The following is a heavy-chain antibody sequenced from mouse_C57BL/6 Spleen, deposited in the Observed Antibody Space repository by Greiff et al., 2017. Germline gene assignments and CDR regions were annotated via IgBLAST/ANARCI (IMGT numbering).Heavy chain of an antibody. CDR2: ISSGGSYT. Sequence: EVQVVESGGDLVKPGGSLKLSCAASGFTFSSYGMSWVRQTPDKRLEWVATISSGGSYTYYPDSVKGRFTISRDNAKNTLYLQMSSLKSEDTAMYYCARGNYYGSRGDYFDYWGQGTTLTVSS. J-gene: IGHJ2*01. V-gene: IGHV5-6*01. CDR3: ARGNYYGSRGDYFDY. CDR1: GFTFSSYG. D-gene: IGHD1-1*01.